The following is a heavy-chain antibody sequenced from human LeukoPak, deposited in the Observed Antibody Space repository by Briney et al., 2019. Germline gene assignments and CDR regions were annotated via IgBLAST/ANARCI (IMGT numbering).Heavy chain of an antibody. CDR3: AKDHTPGYCSSTSCYGIDY. J-gene: IGHJ4*02. CDR2: ISGSGGST. D-gene: IGHD2-2*01. CDR1: GFTFSSYA. V-gene: IGHV3-23*01. Sequence: GGSLRLSCAASGFTFSSYAMSWVRRAPGKGLEWVSAISGSGGSTYYADSVKGRFTISRDNSKNTLYLQMNSLRAEDTAVYYRAKDHTPGYCSSTSCYGIDYWGQGTLVTVSS.